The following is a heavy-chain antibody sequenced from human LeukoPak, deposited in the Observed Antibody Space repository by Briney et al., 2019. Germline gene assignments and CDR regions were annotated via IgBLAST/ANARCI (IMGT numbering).Heavy chain of an antibody. J-gene: IGHJ4*02. D-gene: IGHD3-10*01. CDR3: ARDRPRGINY. CDR2: IYYSGST. Sequence: PSETLSLTCTVSGGSISSYYWSWIRQPPGKGLEWIGYIYYSGSTNYNPSLKSRVTISVDTSKNQFSLKLSSVTAADTAVYYRARDRPRGINYWGQGTLVTVSS. V-gene: IGHV4-59*01. CDR1: GGSISSYY.